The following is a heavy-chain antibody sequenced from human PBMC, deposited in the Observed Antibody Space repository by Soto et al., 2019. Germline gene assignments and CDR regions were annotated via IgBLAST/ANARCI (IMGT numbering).Heavy chain of an antibody. Sequence: GGSLRLSCAASGFTFSIYGMHWVRQAPGKRLEWLSSISSSGYIFSTDSVRGRFTISRDNAKNSVYLQINSLRAEDTAVYFCARDYSGGSCYPGMDVWGQGTTVTVSS. J-gene: IGHJ6*02. CDR1: GFTFSIYG. CDR3: ARDYSGGSCYPGMDV. CDR2: ISSSGYI. V-gene: IGHV3-21*01. D-gene: IGHD2-15*01.